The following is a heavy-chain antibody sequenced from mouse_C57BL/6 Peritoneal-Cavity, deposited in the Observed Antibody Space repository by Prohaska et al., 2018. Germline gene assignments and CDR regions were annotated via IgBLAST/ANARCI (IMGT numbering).Heavy chain of an antibody. CDR3: TPYYGSSYVAPFAY. D-gene: IGHD1-1*01. J-gene: IGHJ3*01. V-gene: IGHV14-1*01. Sequence: EVQLQQSGAELVRPGASVKLSCTASGFNIKDYYMHWVKQRPEQVMEWIGRIDPEDGDTEYAPKFQGKATMTADTSSNTAYLQLSSLTSEDTAVYYCTPYYGSSYVAPFAYWGQGTLVTVSA. CDR2: IDPEDGDT. CDR1: GFNIKDYY.